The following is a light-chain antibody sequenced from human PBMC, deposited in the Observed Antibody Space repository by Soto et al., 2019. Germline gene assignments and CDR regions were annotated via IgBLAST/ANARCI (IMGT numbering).Light chain of an antibody. CDR2: ESN. CDR3: GTWDSSLSAGV. J-gene: IGLJ3*02. Sequence: QSVLTQPPSMSAAPGQKVTISCSGSSSNIGNNYVSWYQQVPGTAPKLLIYESNKRPSGIPDRFSGSKSGTSATLGITGLQTGDEADYYCGTWDSSLSAGVFGGGTKLTVL. V-gene: IGLV1-51*02. CDR1: SSNIGNNY.